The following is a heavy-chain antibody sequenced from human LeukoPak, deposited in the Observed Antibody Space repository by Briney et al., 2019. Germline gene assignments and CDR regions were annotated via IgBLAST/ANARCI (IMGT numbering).Heavy chain of an antibody. CDR2: IYTSGST. Sequence: SQTLSLTCTVSGGSISSGSYYWSWIRQPAGKGLEWIGRIYTSGSTNYNPSLKSRVTISVDTSKNQFSLKLSSVTAADTAVYYCARGDEEVSFGYWGQGTLVTVSS. CDR3: ARGDEEVSFGY. CDR1: GGSISSGSYY. J-gene: IGHJ4*02. V-gene: IGHV4-61*02.